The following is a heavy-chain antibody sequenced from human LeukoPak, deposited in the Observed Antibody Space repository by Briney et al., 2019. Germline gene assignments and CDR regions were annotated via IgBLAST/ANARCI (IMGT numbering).Heavy chain of an antibody. V-gene: IGHV3-53*01. CDR2: IYIGDNA. CDR1: GFSVGTNY. D-gene: IGHD2-15*01. Sequence: GGSLRLSCAMSGFSVGTNYMTWVRQAPGKGLEWVSVIYIGDNAYYADSVKGRFTISRDNSTNMLSLQMNSLRAEDTAVYYCARDTGSGYCSGGRCRGAFDIWGRGTVVTVSS. CDR3: ARDTGSGYCSGGRCRGAFDI. J-gene: IGHJ3*02.